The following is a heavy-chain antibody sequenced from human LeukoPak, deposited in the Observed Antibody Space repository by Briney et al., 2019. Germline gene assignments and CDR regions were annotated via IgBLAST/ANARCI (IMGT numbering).Heavy chain of an antibody. D-gene: IGHD6-19*01. Sequence: GGPLRLSCAASGFTSSSYWMSWVRQAPGKGLEWVAYIKQDGSEKYYVDSVKGRFTISRDNAKNSLYLQMNSLRAEDTAVYYCARDRGSSGWYEFDYWGQGTLVTVSS. CDR2: IKQDGSEK. CDR1: GFTSSSYW. V-gene: IGHV3-7*01. CDR3: ARDRGSSGWYEFDY. J-gene: IGHJ4*02.